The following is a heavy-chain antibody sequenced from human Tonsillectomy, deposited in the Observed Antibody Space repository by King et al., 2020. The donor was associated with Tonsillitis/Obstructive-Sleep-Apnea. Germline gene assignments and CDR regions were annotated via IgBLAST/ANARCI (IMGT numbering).Heavy chain of an antibody. J-gene: IGHJ4*02. D-gene: IGHD1-26*01. CDR1: GFTFSTYW. V-gene: IGHV3-7*01. CDR2: MKQDGGEI. Sequence: VQLVESGGGLVQPGGSLRLSCAASGFTFSTYWMSWVRQTPGKGLEWVANMKQDGGEICYVDSVKGRFTISRDNAKKSLYLQMNSLRVEDTAVYYCARDKVAGATKFDYWGQGTLVTVSS. CDR3: ARDKVAGATKFDY.